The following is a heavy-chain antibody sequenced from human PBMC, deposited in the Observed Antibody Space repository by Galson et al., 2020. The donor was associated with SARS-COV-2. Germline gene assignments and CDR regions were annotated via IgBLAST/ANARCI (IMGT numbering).Heavy chain of an antibody. CDR1: GFTFSSYA. CDR3: ATSYGGNYNTPLDY. CDR2: ISYDGSNK. D-gene: IGHD4-17*01. Sequence: GESLKISCAASGFTFSSYAMHWVRPAPGKGLEWVAVISYDGSNKYYADSVKGRFTISRDNSKNTLYLQMNSLRAEDTAVYYCATSYGGNYNTPLDYWGQGTLVTVSS. V-gene: IGHV3-30*04. J-gene: IGHJ4*02.